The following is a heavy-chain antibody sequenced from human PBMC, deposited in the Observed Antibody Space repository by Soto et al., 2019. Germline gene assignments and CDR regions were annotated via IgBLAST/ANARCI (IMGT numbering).Heavy chain of an antibody. CDR2: IIANIGTA. D-gene: IGHD2-2*01. Sequence: SVKVSCKASGGTFSSYAISWVRQAPGQGLEWMGGIIANIGTANYAQKLQGRVTMTTDTSTSTAYMELRSLRSEDTAVYYCARNLPATASSFDYWGQGTLVTVSS. CDR3: ARNLPATASSFDY. CDR1: GGTFSSYA. J-gene: IGHJ4*02. V-gene: IGHV1-69*05.